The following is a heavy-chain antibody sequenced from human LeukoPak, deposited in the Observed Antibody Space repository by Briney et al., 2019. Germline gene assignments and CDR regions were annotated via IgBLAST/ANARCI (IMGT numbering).Heavy chain of an antibody. J-gene: IGHJ4*02. CDR1: GGSISSSSYY. D-gene: IGHD3-3*01. Sequence: PSETLSLTCTVSGGSISSSSYYWGWIRQPPGKGLEWIGSMYYSGSTYYNPSLKSRVTISVDTSKNQISLKLSSVTAADTAVYYCARHFQSSGRRTIFGVLIPAPHFDYWGQGTLVTVSS. CDR2: MYYSGST. V-gene: IGHV4-39*01. CDR3: ARHFQSSGRRTIFGVLIPAPHFDY.